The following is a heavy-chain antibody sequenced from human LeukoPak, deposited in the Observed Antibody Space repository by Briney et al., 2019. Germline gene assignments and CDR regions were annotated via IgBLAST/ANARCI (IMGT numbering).Heavy chain of an antibody. CDR2: MNPNSGNT. CDR3: ARGSRRYYDSPDFDY. Sequence: GASVKVSCKASGYTFTSYGISWVRQAPGQGLEWMGWMNPNSGNTGYAQKFQGRVTMTRDTSISTAYMELSSLRSEDTAVYYCARGSRRYYDSPDFDYWGQGTLVTVSS. J-gene: IGHJ4*02. D-gene: IGHD3-16*01. CDR1: GYTFTSYG. V-gene: IGHV1-8*02.